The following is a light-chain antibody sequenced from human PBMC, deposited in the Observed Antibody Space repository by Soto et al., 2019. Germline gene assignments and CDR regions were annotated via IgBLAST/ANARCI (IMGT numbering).Light chain of an antibody. CDR1: QSINNNY. J-gene: IGKJ2*01. CDR3: HQYGSSPPYI. V-gene: IGKV3-20*01. Sequence: EVVLTQSPGTLSLSPGERATLSCRGSQSINNNYLAWYQQRPGQAPRLLIYGSSDRATGIPDRFSVSGSGTDFTLTISRLEPEDFAVYYCHQYGSSPPYIFGQGTKLEI. CDR2: GSS.